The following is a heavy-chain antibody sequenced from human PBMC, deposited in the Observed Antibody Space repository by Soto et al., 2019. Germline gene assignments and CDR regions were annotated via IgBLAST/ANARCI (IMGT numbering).Heavy chain of an antibody. V-gene: IGHV4-59*12. J-gene: IGHJ4*02. Sequence: SETLSLTCTVSGGSISSYYWSWIRQPPGKGLEWIGYIYYSGSTNYNPSLKSRVTISVDTSKNQFSLKLSSVTAADTAVYYCARDIVAGSGWYTYDYWGQGTLVTAPQ. CDR2: IYYSGST. CDR3: ARDIVAGSGWYTYDY. D-gene: IGHD6-19*01. CDR1: GGSISSYY.